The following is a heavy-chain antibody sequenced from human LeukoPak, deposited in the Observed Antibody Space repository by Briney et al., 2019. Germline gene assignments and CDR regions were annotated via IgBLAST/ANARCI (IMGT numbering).Heavy chain of an antibody. CDR1: GFTFSTYN. CDR3: AREIIWGTYRRLYYFDS. Sequence: GSLRLSCAASGFTFSTYNMNWIRQVPGKGLEWIGEINHSASARYSPSLKSRVTMSVDTSKNQFSLKLTSVTAADTAIYYCAREIIWGTYRRLYYFDSWGQGTLVTVSS. CDR2: INHSASA. V-gene: IGHV4-34*01. D-gene: IGHD3-16*02. J-gene: IGHJ4*02.